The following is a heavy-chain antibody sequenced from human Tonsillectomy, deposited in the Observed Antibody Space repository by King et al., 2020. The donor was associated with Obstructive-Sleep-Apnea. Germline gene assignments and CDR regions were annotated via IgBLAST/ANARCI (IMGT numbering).Heavy chain of an antibody. CDR3: ARGSGDDLVIGYYFDY. J-gene: IGHJ4*02. CDR2: IYDSGST. V-gene: IGHV4-30-4*01. CDR1: GGSVSSGAYY. Sequence: VQLQESGPGLVKPSQTLSLTCTVSGGSVSSGAYYWSWMRQPPGKGLEWIGYIYDSGSTYYNPSLKSRLTTSLDTSKNQFSLKLSSVTAADTAVYYCARGSGDDLVIGYYFDYWGQGNLVTVSS. D-gene: IGHD3-9*01.